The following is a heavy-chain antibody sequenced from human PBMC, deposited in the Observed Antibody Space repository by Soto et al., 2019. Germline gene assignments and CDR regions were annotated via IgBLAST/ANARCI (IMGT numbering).Heavy chain of an antibody. CDR2: IYHSGST. CDR1: GGSISSSNW. D-gene: IGHD2-15*01. CDR3: ARSLFDCSGGSCYSGGWFDP. Sequence: QVQLQESGPGLVKPSGTLSLTCAVSGGSISSSNWWSWVHQPPGKGLEWIGEIYHSGSTNYNPSLKTRVTISVDKPRNQFSLKLSSVTAADTAVYYCARSLFDCSGGSCYSGGWFDPWGQGTLVTVSS. V-gene: IGHV4-4*02. J-gene: IGHJ5*02.